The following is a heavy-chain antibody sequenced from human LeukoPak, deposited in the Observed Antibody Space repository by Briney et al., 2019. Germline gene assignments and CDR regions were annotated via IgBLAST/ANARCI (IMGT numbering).Heavy chain of an antibody. J-gene: IGHJ6*02. CDR3: ARPKRDDVGNSFYYYGMDV. CDR2: IYYSGST. V-gene: IGHV4-59*12. Sequence: PSETLSLTCTVSGGSISPYYWNWIRQPPGKGLEWIGYIYYSGSTNYNPSLKRRVTISIDKSKNQFSLKLSSVIAADTAVYYCARPKRDDVGNSFYYYGMDVWGQGTTVTVSS. CDR1: GGSISPYY. D-gene: IGHD4-23*01.